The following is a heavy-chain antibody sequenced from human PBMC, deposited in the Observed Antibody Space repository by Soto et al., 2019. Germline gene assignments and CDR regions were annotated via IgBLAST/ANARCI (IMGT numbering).Heavy chain of an antibody. CDR2: IYYSGST. Sequence: SETLSLTCTVSGGSISSYYWSWIRQPPGKGLEWIGYIYYSGSTNYNPSLKSRVTISVDTSKNQFSLKLSSVTAADTAVYYCARVRYSSGWFLEDYYYYMDVWGKGTTVTVSS. V-gene: IGHV4-59*01. CDR3: ARVRYSSGWFLEDYYYYMDV. D-gene: IGHD6-19*01. J-gene: IGHJ6*03. CDR1: GGSISSYY.